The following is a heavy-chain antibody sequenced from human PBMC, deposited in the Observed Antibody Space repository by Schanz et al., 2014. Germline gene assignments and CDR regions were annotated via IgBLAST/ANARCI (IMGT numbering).Heavy chain of an antibody. V-gene: IGHV3-48*01. J-gene: IGHJ3*01. Sequence: EVQLVESGGGLVQPGRSLRLSCAASGFPFNEYGMLWVRQAPGKGLEWVSITYSGGSTYYADSVKGRFTISRDNAKNSLYLQMNSLRAEDTGVYYCARGREVVAKIFDVWGQGTMVTVSS. CDR3: ARGREVVAKIFDV. D-gene: IGHD3-22*01. CDR2: ITYSGGST. CDR1: GFPFNEYG.